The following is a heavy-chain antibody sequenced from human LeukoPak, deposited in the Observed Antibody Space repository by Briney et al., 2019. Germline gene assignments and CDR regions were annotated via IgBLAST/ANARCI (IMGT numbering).Heavy chain of an antibody. Sequence: GGSLRLSCAVSGFTFSDYSMNWVRQPPGKGLEWISYISTGGDTIYYADSVKGRFTISSDNAKKSLYLQMNSLRAEDTAVYYCARGPPLFDPWGQGTLVTVSS. CDR1: GFTFSDYS. CDR3: ARGPPLFDP. V-gene: IGHV3-48*01. J-gene: IGHJ5*02. CDR2: ISTGGDTI.